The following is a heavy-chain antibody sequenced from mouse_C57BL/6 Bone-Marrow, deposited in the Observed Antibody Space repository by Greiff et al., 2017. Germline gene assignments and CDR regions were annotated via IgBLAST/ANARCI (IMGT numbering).Heavy chain of an antibody. CDR1: GYAFSSYW. J-gene: IGHJ1*03. V-gene: IGHV1-80*01. D-gene: IGHD2-5*01. CDR3: ARHYSNWYFDV. Sequence: VQLQESGAELVKPGASVKISCKASGYAFSSYWMNWVKQRPGKGLEWIGQIYPGDGDTNYNGKFKGKATLTADKSSSTAYMQLSSLTSEDSAVYFCARHYSNWYFDVWGTGTTVTVSS. CDR2: IYPGDGDT.